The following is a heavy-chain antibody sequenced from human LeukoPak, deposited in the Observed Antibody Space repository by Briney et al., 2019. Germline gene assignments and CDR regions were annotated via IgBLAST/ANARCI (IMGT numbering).Heavy chain of an antibody. CDR2: ISSSSSYI. D-gene: IGHD1-26*01. J-gene: IGHJ4*02. CDR3: ARDRVWGIVGANFDY. V-gene: IGHV3-21*01. CDR1: GFTFSSYS. Sequence: GGSLRLSCAASGFTFSSYSMNWVRQAPGKGLEWVSSISSSSSYIYYADSVKGRFTISRDNAKNSLYLQMNSLRAEDTAVYYCARDRVWGIVGANFDYWGQGTLVTVSS.